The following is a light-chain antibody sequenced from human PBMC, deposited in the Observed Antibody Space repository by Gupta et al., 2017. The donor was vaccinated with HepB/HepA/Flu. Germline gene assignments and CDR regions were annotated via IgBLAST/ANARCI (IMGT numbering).Light chain of an antibody. CDR1: QKIRNY. CDR2: AAS. V-gene: IGKV1-39*01. Sequence: STAVGDRFTITCRASQKIRNYLNWYQQKPGKAPKLLISAASSLQSGVPSRFSGSGSETDFTLTISSLQPEDFATYYCQQSYSTPRTFGQGTKVEIK. J-gene: IGKJ1*01. CDR3: QQSYSTPRT.